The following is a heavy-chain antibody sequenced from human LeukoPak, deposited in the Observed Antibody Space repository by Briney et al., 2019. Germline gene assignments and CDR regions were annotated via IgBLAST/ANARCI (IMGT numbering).Heavy chain of an antibody. J-gene: IGHJ4*02. Sequence: GGSLRLSCVASGFIVSNNYMSWVRQAPGMGLEWVSTIYRGGSSFYADSVRGRFTISRDNSKNTLYLQMDSLRAEDTAVYYCASDLSTWFDWGQGTQVTVAS. CDR1: GFIVSNNY. CDR2: IYRGGSS. V-gene: IGHV3-66*01. CDR3: ASDLSTWFD. D-gene: IGHD6-13*01.